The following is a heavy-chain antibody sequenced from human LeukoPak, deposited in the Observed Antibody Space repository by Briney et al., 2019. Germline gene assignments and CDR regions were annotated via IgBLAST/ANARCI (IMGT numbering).Heavy chain of an antibody. D-gene: IGHD3-22*01. Sequence: GGSLRLSCAVSGITLSNYGISWVRPAPGEGLEWVAGISESGGRTNYADSVKGRFTISRDNPKNTLYLQMNSLRAEDTAVYFCAKRGVVIRVILVGFHKEAYYFDSWGQGALVTVSS. CDR3: AKRGVVIRVILVGFHKEAYYFDS. CDR2: ISESGGRT. V-gene: IGHV3-23*01. J-gene: IGHJ4*02. CDR1: GITLSNYG.